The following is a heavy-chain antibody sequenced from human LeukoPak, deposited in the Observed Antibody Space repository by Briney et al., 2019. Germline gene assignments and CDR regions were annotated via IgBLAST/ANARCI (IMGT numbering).Heavy chain of an antibody. Sequence: GGSLRLSCASSGFIVSSNYMNWVRQAPGKGLEWVSVIYSGGSTNYADSVKGRFTISRDNSKNTVYLQMNSLRAEDTAVYYCARGSYRYGDYWGQGTLVIVSS. CDR3: ARGSYRYGDY. J-gene: IGHJ4*02. CDR1: GFIVSSNY. CDR2: IYSGGST. D-gene: IGHD5-18*01. V-gene: IGHV3-66*01.